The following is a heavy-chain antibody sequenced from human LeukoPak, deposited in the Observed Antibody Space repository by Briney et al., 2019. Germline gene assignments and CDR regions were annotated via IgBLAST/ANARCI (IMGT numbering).Heavy chain of an antibody. J-gene: IGHJ4*02. Sequence: SVKVSCKASGGTFSSYAISWVRQAPGQGLEWMGGIIPIFGTANYAQKFQGRVTITADESTSTVYMELSSLRSEDTAVYYCARRGFSSSWYRPGIDFDYWGQGTLVTVSS. CDR1: GGTFSSYA. V-gene: IGHV1-69*13. CDR3: ARRGFSSSWYRPGIDFDY. D-gene: IGHD6-13*01. CDR2: IIPIFGTA.